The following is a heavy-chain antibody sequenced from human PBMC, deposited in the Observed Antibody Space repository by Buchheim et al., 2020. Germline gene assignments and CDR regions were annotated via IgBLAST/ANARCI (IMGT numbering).Heavy chain of an antibody. CDR3: ARDRHSKYVHWFDP. J-gene: IGHJ5*02. D-gene: IGHD4-11*01. CDR1: GGSISSYY. V-gene: IGHV4-59*01. Sequence: QVQLQESGPGLVKPSETLSLTCTVSGGSISSYYWSWIRQPPGKGLEWIGYIYYSGSTNYNPSLKSRVTISVDTSKNQFSLKLSSVTAADTAVYYCARDRHSKYVHWFDPWGQGTL. CDR2: IYYSGST.